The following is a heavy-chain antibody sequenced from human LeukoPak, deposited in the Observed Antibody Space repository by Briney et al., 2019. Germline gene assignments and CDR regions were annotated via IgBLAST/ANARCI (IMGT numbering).Heavy chain of an antibody. CDR3: ARDKGSSSWYTFEI. J-gene: IGHJ3*02. CDR2: INWNGGST. CDR1: GFTVSSNY. D-gene: IGHD6-13*01. Sequence: RPGGSLRLSCAASGFTVSSNYMSWVRQAPGKGLEWVSGINWNGGSTGYADSVKGRFTISRDNAKNSLYLQMNSLRAEDTALYYCARDKGSSSWYTFEIWGQGTMATVSS. V-gene: IGHV3-20*04.